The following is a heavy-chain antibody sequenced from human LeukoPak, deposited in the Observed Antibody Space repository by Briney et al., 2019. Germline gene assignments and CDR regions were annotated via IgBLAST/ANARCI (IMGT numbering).Heavy chain of an antibody. D-gene: IGHD6-6*01. CDR3: AGGPTARPKFDY. CDR2: IYHSGST. Sequence: KPSETLSLTCTVSGGSISSYYWSWIRQPPGKGLEWIGYIYHSGSTYYNPSLKSRVTISVDRSKNQFSLKLSSVTAADTAVYYCAGGPTARPKFDYWGQGTLVTVSS. J-gene: IGHJ4*02. CDR1: GGSISSYY. V-gene: IGHV4-59*12.